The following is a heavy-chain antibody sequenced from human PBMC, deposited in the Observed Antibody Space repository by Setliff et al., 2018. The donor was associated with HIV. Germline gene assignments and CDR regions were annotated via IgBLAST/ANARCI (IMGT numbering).Heavy chain of an antibody. V-gene: IGHV4-34*01. J-gene: IGHJ4*02. CDR1: GGSFSGYY. Sequence: ASETLSLTCAVYGGSFSGYYWSWIRQPPGKGLEWIGEINHSGSTNYNPSLKSRVTISVDTSKNQFSLKLNSVTAADTAVYYCTVYNTGSSKDHYWGQGTPVTVSS. CDR2: INHSGST. CDR3: TVYNTGSSKDHY. D-gene: IGHD2-8*02.